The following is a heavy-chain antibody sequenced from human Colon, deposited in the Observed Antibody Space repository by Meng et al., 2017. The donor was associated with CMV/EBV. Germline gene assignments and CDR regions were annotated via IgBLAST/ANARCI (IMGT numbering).Heavy chain of an antibody. J-gene: IGHJ6*02. V-gene: IGHV3-30*03. CDR1: GFTFSSYG. Sequence: GESLKISCATSGFTFSSYGMHWVRQSPGKGLEWVAAISYDQNNIYYAESVKGRFTISRDNSKNTLYLQMSSTIADDTAVYYCARASSLAVIYYLGMDVWGLGTTVTVSS. CDR2: ISYDQNNI. CDR3: ARASSLAVIYYLGMDV. D-gene: IGHD2-21*01.